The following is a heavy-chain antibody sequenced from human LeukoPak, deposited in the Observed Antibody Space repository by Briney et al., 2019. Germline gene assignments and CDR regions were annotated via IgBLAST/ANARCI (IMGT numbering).Heavy chain of an antibody. CDR2: VSGSGGNT. CDR3: ARRAGAYSHPYDY. CDR1: GFIFSDYG. D-gene: IGHD4/OR15-4a*01. J-gene: IGHJ4*02. V-gene: IGHV3-23*01. Sequence: GGTLRLSCAASGFIFSDYGMSWVRQAPGKGLEWVSAVSGSGGNTFYADSVKGRFTISRDNSKNTLYLQMSSLRAEDTAVYYCARRAGAYSHPYDYWGQGTLVTVSS.